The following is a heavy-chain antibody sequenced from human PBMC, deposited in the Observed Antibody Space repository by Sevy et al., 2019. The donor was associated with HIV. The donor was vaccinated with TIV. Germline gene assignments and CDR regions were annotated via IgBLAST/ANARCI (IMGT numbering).Heavy chain of an antibody. CDR3: AGENAWGRGYS. J-gene: IGHJ4*02. CDR2: IYYNGHI. V-gene: IGHV4-59*08. Sequence: SETLSLTCTVSSGSITSLYWNWIPQPPGKGLEWIANIYYNGHINYNPSLKSRVTLSLDTSKNQFSLRLSYVTAADTAMYYCAGENAWGRGYSWGQGTLVTVSS. CDR1: SGSITSLY. D-gene: IGHD1-26*01.